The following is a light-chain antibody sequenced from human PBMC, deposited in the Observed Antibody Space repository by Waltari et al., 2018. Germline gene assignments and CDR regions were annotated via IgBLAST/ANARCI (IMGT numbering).Light chain of an antibody. CDR3: QQSYSPPFT. Sequence: DIQMTQSPSSLSTSVGDRVTITCRASRGIDSYLNWYQQRPGRAPKLLIYDASTLQREVPMRFSGGGIGTDFTLTINNLQPEDFATYFCQQSYSPPFTFGQGTRLEI. CDR2: DAS. V-gene: IGKV1-39*01. J-gene: IGKJ5*01. CDR1: RGIDSY.